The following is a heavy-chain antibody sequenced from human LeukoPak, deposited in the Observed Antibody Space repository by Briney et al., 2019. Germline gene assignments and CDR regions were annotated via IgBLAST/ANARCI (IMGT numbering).Heavy chain of an antibody. V-gene: IGHV4-4*07. CDR3: ASGTGWELLYFDY. CDR2: IYTSGNT. CDR1: GGSISSYY. D-gene: IGHD1-26*01. Sequence: SETLSLTCTVSGGSISSYYWSWVRQPAGKGLEWIGRIYTSGNTNYNPSLKGRVTMTVDTSKNQFSLKLSSVTAADTAVYYCASGTGWELLYFDYWGQGTLVTVSS. J-gene: IGHJ4*02.